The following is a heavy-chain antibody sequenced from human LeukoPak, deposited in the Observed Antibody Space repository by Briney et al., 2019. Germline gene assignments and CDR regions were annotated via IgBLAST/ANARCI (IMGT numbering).Heavy chain of an antibody. D-gene: IGHD1-1*01. CDR2: ISSSSSYI. CDR1: GFTFSSYS. Sequence: GGSLRLSCAASGFTFSSYSMNWVRQAPGKGLEWVSSISSSSSYIYYADSVKGRFTISRDNAKNSLYLQMNSLRAEDTAVYYCASCSLDFDYWGQGALVTVSS. V-gene: IGHV3-21*01. CDR3: ASCSLDFDY. J-gene: IGHJ4*02.